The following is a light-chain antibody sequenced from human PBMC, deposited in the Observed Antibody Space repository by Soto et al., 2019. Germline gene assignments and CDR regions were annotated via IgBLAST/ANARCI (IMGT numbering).Light chain of an antibody. Sequence: ESVMTQSPDSLSVSLGERATINFKSSQIVLYISNNKNYLVWYQQKPGQPPKLLIYWASTRESGVPDRFSGSGSGTDFTLTISSLQAEDVAVYYCQQYYDSPWTFGQGAKVDI. J-gene: IGKJ1*01. V-gene: IGKV4-1*01. CDR1: QIVLYISNNKNY. CDR2: WAS. CDR3: QQYYDSPWT.